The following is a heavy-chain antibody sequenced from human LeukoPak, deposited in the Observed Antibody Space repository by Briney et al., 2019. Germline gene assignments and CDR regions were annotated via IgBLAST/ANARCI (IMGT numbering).Heavy chain of an antibody. D-gene: IGHD6-6*01. CDR3: ARRSAARDAFDL. V-gene: IGHV3-23*01. CDR2: ISGSGGST. J-gene: IGHJ3*01. Sequence: GGSLRLSCAASGFTFSSYAMSWVRQAPGKGLEWVSAISGSGGSTYYADSVKGRFTISRDNSKNTLYLQMNSLRAEDTAAYYCARRSAARDAFDLWGQGTMVTVSS. CDR1: GFTFSSYA.